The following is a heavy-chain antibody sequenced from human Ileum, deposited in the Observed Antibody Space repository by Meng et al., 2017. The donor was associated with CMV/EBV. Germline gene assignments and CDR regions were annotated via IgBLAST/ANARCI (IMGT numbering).Heavy chain of an antibody. CDR1: GGSLSNGYCC. J-gene: IGHJ4*02. CDR3: GRERGGWYFDS. CDR2: NNWSANT. Sequence: QVQLHASGAGLLKPSQTLSFTCAVPGGSLSNGYCCWIRHPPAPGQDRVWNVNNNWSANTNQYPEIQSTITIEPAQYKIQFYLRFGSATAAATDVYFCGRERGGWYFDSWGQGTLVTASS. V-gene: IGHV4-30-4*08. D-gene: IGHD6-19*01.